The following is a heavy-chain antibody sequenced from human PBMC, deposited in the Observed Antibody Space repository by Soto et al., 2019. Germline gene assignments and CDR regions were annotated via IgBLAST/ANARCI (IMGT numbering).Heavy chain of an antibody. CDR2: ISGGGRPT. V-gene: IGHV3-48*02. J-gene: IGHJ4*02. D-gene: IGHD6-13*01. CDR3: VRGIGWAVHS. CDR1: GFTISTFC. Sequence: EVQLVESGGGSVQPGGSLRLSCAASGFTISTFCMNWVRQAPGRGLEWISYISGGGRPTSYADSVKGRFTISRDNAKTKLYLQMDSLGHDDTAVYYRVRGIGWAVHSWGPATRVQVSS.